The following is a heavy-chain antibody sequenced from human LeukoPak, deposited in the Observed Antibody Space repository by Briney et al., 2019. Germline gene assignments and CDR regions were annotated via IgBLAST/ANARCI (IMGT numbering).Heavy chain of an antibody. V-gene: IGHV4-4*07. Sequence: KSSETLSLTCTVSGGSISSYYWSWIRQSAGKGLEWIGRINTSGSTNYNPSLKSRVTMSVDTSKNQFSLNLSSVTAADTAVYYCARDPHAYSNNWHYFDYWGQGTLVTVSS. CDR1: GGSISSYY. J-gene: IGHJ4*02. D-gene: IGHD6-13*01. CDR3: ARDPHAYSNNWHYFDY. CDR2: INTSGST.